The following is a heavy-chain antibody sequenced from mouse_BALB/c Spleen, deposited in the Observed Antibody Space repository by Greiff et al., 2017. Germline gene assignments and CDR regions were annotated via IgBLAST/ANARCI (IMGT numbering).Heavy chain of an antibody. D-gene: IGHD4-1*02. CDR3: TRSTHWYFDV. Sequence: VQLQQPGAELVKPGASVKLSCKASGYTFTSYYMYWVKQRPGQGLEWIGGINPSNGGTNFNEKFKSKATLTVDKSSSTAYMQLSSLTSEDSAVYYCTRSTHWYFDVWGAGTTVTVSS. CDR2: INPSNGGT. J-gene: IGHJ1*01. CDR1: GYTFTSYY. V-gene: IGHV1S81*02.